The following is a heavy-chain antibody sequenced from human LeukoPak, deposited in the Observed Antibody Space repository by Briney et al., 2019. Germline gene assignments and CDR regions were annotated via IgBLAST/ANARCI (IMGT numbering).Heavy chain of an antibody. CDR3: ARVCGGDCYKRGVDY. CDR2: INSDGSST. CDR1: GFTFSSYW. Sequence: PGGSLRLSCAASGFTFSSYWMHWVRRAPGKGLVWVSRINSDGSSTSYADSVKGRFTISRDNAKNTLYLQMNSLRAEDTAVYYCARVCGGDCYKRGVDYWGQGTLVTVSS. V-gene: IGHV3-74*01. J-gene: IGHJ4*02. D-gene: IGHD2-21*02.